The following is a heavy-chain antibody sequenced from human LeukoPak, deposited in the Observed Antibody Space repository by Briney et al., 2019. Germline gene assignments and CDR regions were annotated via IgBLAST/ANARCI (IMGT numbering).Heavy chain of an antibody. CDR2: IRYDGSNK. D-gene: IGHD1-26*01. J-gene: IGHJ3*02. CDR1: GFTFSSYS. V-gene: IGHV3-30*02. Sequence: PGGSLRLSCAASGFTFSSYSMNWVRQAPGKGLEWVAFIRYDGSNKYYADSVKGRFTISRDNSKNTLYLQMNSLRAEDTAVYYCARGGSYLSAFDIWGQGTMVTVSS. CDR3: ARGGSYLSAFDI.